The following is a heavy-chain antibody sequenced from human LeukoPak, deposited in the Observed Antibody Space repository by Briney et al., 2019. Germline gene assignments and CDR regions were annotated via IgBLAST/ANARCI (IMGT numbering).Heavy chain of an antibody. CDR2: ISGSGGST. J-gene: IGHJ4*02. Sequence: SGGSLRLSCAASGFTFSSYAMSWVRQAPGKGLEWVSAISGSGGSTYYADSVKRRFTISRDNSKHTLYLQMNSLRAEDTAVYYCAKDFNYYDSSGYYSVVYWGQGTLVTVSS. CDR3: AKDFNYYDSSGYYSVVY. CDR1: GFTFSSYA. V-gene: IGHV3-23*01. D-gene: IGHD3-22*01.